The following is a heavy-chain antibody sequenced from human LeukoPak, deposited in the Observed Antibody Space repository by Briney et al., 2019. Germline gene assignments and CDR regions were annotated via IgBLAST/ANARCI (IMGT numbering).Heavy chain of an antibody. V-gene: IGHV4-59*12. CDR1: GGSISTYY. CDR2: IYYDVST. J-gene: IGHJ4*02. D-gene: IGHD3-10*01. CDR3: ARLRRGDYGSGKKGYYFDY. Sequence: SETLSLTCSVSGGSISTYYRSWIRQSPGKGLEWVGYIYYDVSTNYNPSLKSRVTISVDTSKNQLSLKLSSVTAAETAVYYCARLRRGDYGSGKKGYYFDYWGQGTLVTVSS.